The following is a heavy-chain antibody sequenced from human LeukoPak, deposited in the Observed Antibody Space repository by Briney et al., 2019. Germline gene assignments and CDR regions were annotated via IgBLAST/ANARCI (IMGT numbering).Heavy chain of an antibody. CDR2: IYPGDSDT. D-gene: IGHD2-15*01. J-gene: IGHJ4*02. Sequence: GESLKISCKNSGYSFTTSWIGWVRQMPGKGLEWMGIIYPGDSDTRYSPSFQGQVTISVDKSISTAYLQWSSLKASDTAMYYCATARFCSGGACYAEHWGQGTLVTVSS. CDR1: GYSFTTSW. V-gene: IGHV5-51*01. CDR3: ATARFCSGGACYAEH.